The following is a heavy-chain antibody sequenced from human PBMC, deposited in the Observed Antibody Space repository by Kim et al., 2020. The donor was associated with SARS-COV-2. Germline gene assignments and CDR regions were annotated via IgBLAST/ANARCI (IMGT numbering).Heavy chain of an antibody. V-gene: IGHV4-38-2*02. CDR3: ARVDYDILVPLSYFDY. Sequence: SETLSLTCTVSGYSISSGYYWGWIRQPPGKGLEWIGSIYHSGSTYYNPSLKSRVTISVDTSKNQFSLKLSSVTAADTAVYYCARVDYDILVPLSYFDYWG. CDR2: IYHSGST. D-gene: IGHD3-9*01. J-gene: IGHJ4*03. CDR1: GYSISSGYY.